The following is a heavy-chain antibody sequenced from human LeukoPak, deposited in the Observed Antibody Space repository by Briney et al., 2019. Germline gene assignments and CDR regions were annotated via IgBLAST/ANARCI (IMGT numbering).Heavy chain of an antibody. CDR1: GGSISSGGYS. CDR3: ARDHPEVTMVRGVRSYYYYGMDV. D-gene: IGHD3-10*01. CDR2: IYYSGST. Sequence: PSETLSLTCTVSGGSISSGGYSWSWIRQHPGKGLEWIGYIYYSGSTYYNPSLKSRVTISVDTSKNQFSLKLSSVTAADTAVYYCARDHPEVTMVRGVRSYYYYGMDVWGQGTTVTVSS. V-gene: IGHV4-31*03. J-gene: IGHJ6*02.